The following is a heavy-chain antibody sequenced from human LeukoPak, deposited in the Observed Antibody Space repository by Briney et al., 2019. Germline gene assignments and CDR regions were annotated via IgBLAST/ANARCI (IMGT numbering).Heavy chain of an antibody. V-gene: IGHV3-21*01. CDR3: ARVNARITMIVVVTPYYGMDV. J-gene: IGHJ6*02. CDR2: ISSSSSYI. D-gene: IGHD3-22*01. CDR1: GFTFSSYS. Sequence: GGSLRLSCAASGFTFSSYSMTWVRQAPGKGLEWVSSISSSSSYIYYADSVKGRFTISRDNAKNSLYLQMNSLRAEDTAVYYCARVNARITMIVVVTPYYGMDVWGQGTTVTVSS.